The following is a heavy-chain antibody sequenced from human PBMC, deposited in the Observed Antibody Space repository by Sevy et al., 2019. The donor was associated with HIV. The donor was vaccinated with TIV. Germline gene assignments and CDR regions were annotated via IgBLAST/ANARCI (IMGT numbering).Heavy chain of an antibody. CDR2: INPNTGGT. CDR1: GYTFTGYY. J-gene: IGHJ4*02. V-gene: IGHV1-2*02. D-gene: IGHD1-26*01. CDR3: ARDSGTSYYYFDY. Sequence: ASVKVSCKPSGYTFTGYYMHWVRQAPGQGLEWMGWINPNTGGTNSAQKFQGRVTITRDTSFSTAYMELSSLKSDDTAVYYCARDSGTSYYYFDYWGQGTLVTVSS.